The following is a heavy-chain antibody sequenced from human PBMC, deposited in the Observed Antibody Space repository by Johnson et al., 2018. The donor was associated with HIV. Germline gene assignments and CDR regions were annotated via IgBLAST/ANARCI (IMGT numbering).Heavy chain of an antibody. CDR1: GFTFSSYA. CDR3: ERLGFLNWNGGGALDI. D-gene: IGHD1-1*01. Sequence: QVQLVESGGGLVQPGGSLRLSCAASGFTFSSYAMHWVRQAPGKGLEWVAVISYDGSNKYYADSVKGRFTISRDNSKNTLYLQMNSLRAEATAAYYRERLGFLNWNGGGALDIWGQGTMVTVSS. CDR2: ISYDGSNK. V-gene: IGHV3-30*14. J-gene: IGHJ3*02.